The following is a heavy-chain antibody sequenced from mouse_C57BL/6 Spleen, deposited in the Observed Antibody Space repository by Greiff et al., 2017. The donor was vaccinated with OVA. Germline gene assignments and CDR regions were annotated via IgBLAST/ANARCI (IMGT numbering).Heavy chain of an antibody. V-gene: IGHV1-22*01. J-gene: IGHJ1*03. CDR2: INPNNGGT. CDR1: GYTFTDYN. Sequence: VQLQQSGPELVKPGASVKMSCKASGYTFTDYNMHWVKQSPGKSLEWIGYINPNNGGTSYNQKFKGKATLTVNKSSSTAYMELRSLTSEDSAVYYCARWFTTVVRYFDVWGTGTTVTVSS. CDR3: ARWFTTVVRYFDV. D-gene: IGHD1-1*01.